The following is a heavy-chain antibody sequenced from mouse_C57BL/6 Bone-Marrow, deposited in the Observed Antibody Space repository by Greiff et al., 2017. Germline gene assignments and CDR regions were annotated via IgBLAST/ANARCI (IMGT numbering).Heavy chain of an antibody. V-gene: IGHV1-55*01. J-gene: IGHJ3*01. CDR3: ARGDYDYGAY. CDR1: GYTFTSYW. CDR2: IYPGSGST. D-gene: IGHD2-4*01. Sequence: QVQLHQSGAELVKPGASVKMSCKASGYTFTSYWITWVKQRPGQGLAWIGDIYPGSGSTNYNEKFKSKATLSVDTSSSTAYMQLSSLTSEDSAVYYCARGDYDYGAYWGQGTLVTVSA.